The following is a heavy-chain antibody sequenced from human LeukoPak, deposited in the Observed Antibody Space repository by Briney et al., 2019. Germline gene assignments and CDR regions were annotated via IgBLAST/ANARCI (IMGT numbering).Heavy chain of an antibody. D-gene: IGHD6-19*01. CDR2: IYYSGST. J-gene: IGHJ4*02. V-gene: IGHV4-59*08. Sequence: QSSETLSLTCTVSGGSISSYYWSWIRQPPGKGLEWIGYIYYSGSTNYNPSLKSRVTISVDTSKNQFSLKLSSVTAADTAVYYCARLARSSGWYDVGDYWGQGTLVTVSS. CDR1: GGSISSYY. CDR3: ARLARSSGWYDVGDY.